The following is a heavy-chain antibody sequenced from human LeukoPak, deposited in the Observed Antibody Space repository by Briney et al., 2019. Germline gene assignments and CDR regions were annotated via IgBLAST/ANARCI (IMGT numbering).Heavy chain of an antibody. CDR3: ARDQRIWYSSGWPYFDY. CDR2: ISAYNGNT. D-gene: IGHD6-19*01. CDR1: GYTFTIYG. V-gene: IGHV1-18*04. J-gene: IGHJ4*02. Sequence: GASVRVSCKASGYTFTIYGISWVRQAPGQGREWMGWISAYNGNTNYAQKLQGRVTITTDTSTSTAYMELRSLRSDDTAVYYCARDQRIWYSSGWPYFDYWGQGTLVTVSS.